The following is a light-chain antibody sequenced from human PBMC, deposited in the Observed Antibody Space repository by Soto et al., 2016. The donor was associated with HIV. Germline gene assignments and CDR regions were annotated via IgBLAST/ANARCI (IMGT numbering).Light chain of an antibody. CDR1: DIESRD. CDR2: DDT. CDR3: QVWDSSSDHVI. V-gene: IGLV3-21*03. J-gene: IGLJ2*01. Sequence: SYVLTQPPSVSVAPGKTARITCGGNDIESRDVNWYQQKPGQAPVLVAYDDTDRPSVIPERFSGSNSGNTATLTISRVEAGDEADYYCQVWDSSSDHVIFGGGTKLTVL.